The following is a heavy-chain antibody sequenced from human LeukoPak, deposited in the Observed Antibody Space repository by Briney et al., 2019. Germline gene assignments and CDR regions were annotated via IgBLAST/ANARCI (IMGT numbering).Heavy chain of an antibody. CDR3: AKGVGVKVEVMAFDF. CDR1: SGSISGGSYY. CDR2: IHYRGNT. V-gene: IGHV4-39*07. D-gene: IGHD3-16*01. Sequence: PSETLSLTCTVSSGSISGGSYYWGWIRQPPGKGLEWIGSIHYRGNTYYNRSLQSRVTISVDSSKNQFSLKLSAVTAADTAVYYCAKGVGVKVEVMAFDFWGQGTLVTVSS. J-gene: IGHJ3*01.